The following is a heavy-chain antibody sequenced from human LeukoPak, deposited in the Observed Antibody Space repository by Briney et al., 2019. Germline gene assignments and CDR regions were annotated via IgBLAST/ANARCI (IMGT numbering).Heavy chain of an antibody. D-gene: IGHD7-27*01. J-gene: IGHJ3*02. Sequence: GGSLRLSCAASGFTVSSNYMSCVRQAPGQGLEWVSVIYSGDSTYYADSVKGRFTISRHNSKNTLYLQMNSLRAEDTAVYYCARDTGENDAFDIWGQGTMVTVSS. V-gene: IGHV3-53*04. CDR3: ARDTGENDAFDI. CDR2: IYSGDST. CDR1: GFTVSSNY.